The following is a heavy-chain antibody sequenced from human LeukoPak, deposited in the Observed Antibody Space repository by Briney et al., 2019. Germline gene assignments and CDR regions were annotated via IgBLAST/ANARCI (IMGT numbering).Heavy chain of an antibody. J-gene: IGHJ4*02. CDR2: IYSGGST. V-gene: IGHV3-53*01. CDR3: ASPRYCSSTSCPKVLPPLDY. D-gene: IGHD2-2*01. Sequence: QSGGSLRLSCAASGFTVSSNYMSWVRQAPGKGLEWVSVIYSGGSTYYADSVKGRFAISRDNSKNTLYLQMNSLRAEDTAVYYCASPRYCSSTSCPKVLPPLDYWGQGTLVTVSS. CDR1: GFTVSSNY.